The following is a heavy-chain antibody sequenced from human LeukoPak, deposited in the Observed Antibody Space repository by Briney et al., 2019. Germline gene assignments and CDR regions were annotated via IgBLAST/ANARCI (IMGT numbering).Heavy chain of an antibody. J-gene: IGHJ4*02. CDR3: AKATRLIATADFDY. CDR1: GFTFSSYG. D-gene: IGHD6-13*01. V-gene: IGHV3-33*06. Sequence: GGSLRLSCAASGFTFSSYGMHWVRQAPGKGLEWVAVIWYGGSNKYYADSVKGRFTISRDNSKNTLYLQMNSLRAEDTAVYYCAKATRLIATADFDYWGQGTLVTVSS. CDR2: IWYGGSNK.